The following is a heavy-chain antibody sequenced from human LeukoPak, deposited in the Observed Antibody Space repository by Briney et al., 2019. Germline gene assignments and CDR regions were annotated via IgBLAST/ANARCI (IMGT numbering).Heavy chain of an antibody. CDR2: SSQSGNT. V-gene: IGHV4-34*01. CDR1: GGSFNRYY. Sequence: SETRSLTCAVYGGSFNRYYWNWIRQPPGKGLEWIGDSSQSGNTNYNPSLKSRVTISIDTSKNQVSLKLNSVTAADTAVDYCARRSLYSISSGITPWGQGTLVTISS. D-gene: IGHD6-6*01. J-gene: IGHJ5*02. CDR3: ARRSLYSISSGITP.